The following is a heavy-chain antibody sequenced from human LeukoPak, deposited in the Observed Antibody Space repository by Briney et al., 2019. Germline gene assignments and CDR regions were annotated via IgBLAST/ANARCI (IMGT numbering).Heavy chain of an antibody. CDR1: GGTFSSYA. CDR3: ARGGSSLASFDY. V-gene: IGHV1-69*13. Sequence: SVKVSCKASGGTFSSYAISWVRQAPGQGLEWMGGIIPIFGTANYAQKFQGRVTITADESTSTAYMELSSLRSDDTAVYYCARGGSSLASFDYWGQGTLVTVSS. J-gene: IGHJ4*02. D-gene: IGHD6-6*01. CDR2: IIPIFGTA.